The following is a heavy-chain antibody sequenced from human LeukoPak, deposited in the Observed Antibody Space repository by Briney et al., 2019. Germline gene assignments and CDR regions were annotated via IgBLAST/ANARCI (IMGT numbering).Heavy chain of an antibody. J-gene: IGHJ4*02. CDR2: IFGSGGST. V-gene: IGHV3-23*01. D-gene: IGHD6-19*01. Sequence: GGSLRLSCSASGFTFSSYAMYWVRQAPGKGLEWVSGIFGSGGSTHSAASVKGRFTISRDNSKNPVYLRMNSMRAEDRAVYYCAKTTPWYSSGRFPGWPVDYWGQGTLVTVSS. CDR3: AKTTPWYSSGRFPGWPVDY. CDR1: GFTFSSYA.